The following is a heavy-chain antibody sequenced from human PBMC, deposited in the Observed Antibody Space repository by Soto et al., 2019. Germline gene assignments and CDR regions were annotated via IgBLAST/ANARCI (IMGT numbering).Heavy chain of an antibody. CDR2: ISGSGART. Sequence: PGXSLRLSCAVSGFTFSNYAMSCVRQAPWKGLEWVTSISGSGARTYYADSVKGRITTSRDNSKNTLFLQVSSLRDEDTAVYYCARGDSYYDFGIECWGQGTVVTVSS. D-gene: IGHD3-3*01. CDR3: ARGDSYYDFGIEC. J-gene: IGHJ4*02. CDR1: GFTFSNYA. V-gene: IGHV3-23*01.